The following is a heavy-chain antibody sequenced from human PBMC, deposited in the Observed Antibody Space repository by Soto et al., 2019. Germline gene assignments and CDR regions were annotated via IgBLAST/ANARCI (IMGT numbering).Heavy chain of an antibody. J-gene: IGHJ4*02. V-gene: IGHV3-7*01. CDR1: GFTFSSYW. CDR3: VRDGSSCWHFDY. D-gene: IGHD6-19*01. Sequence: GGSLRLSCEASGFTFSSYWMSWVRQAPGKGLEWVANVRQDGSQKYLVDSVKGRFTISRENAKNSMYLQMNSLRAEDTAVYYWVRDGSSCWHFDYGCQGTLVTVSS. CDR2: VRQDGSQK.